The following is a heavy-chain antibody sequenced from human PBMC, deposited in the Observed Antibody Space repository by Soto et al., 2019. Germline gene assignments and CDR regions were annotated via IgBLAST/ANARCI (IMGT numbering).Heavy chain of an antibody. V-gene: IGHV3-23*01. CDR2: IVASGGIT. J-gene: IGHJ4*02. CDR1: GFTFSSYP. D-gene: IGHD5-12*01. Sequence: EVQRLESGGGLAQPGGSLRLSCAASGFTFSSYPMSWVRQAPGQGLECVSGIVASGGITYYADSVKGRFTISRDNSKNTLYLQMNSLRAEDTAVYYCAKNSAATIRVGYDYWGQGTLVTVSS. CDR3: AKNSAATIRVGYDY.